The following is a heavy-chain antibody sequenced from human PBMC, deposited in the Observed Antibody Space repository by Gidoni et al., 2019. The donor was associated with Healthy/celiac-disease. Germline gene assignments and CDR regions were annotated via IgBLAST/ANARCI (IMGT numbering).Heavy chain of an antibody. D-gene: IGHD2-2*01. CDR2: IYYSGST. CDR1: GGSISSYY. J-gene: IGHJ3*02. V-gene: IGHV4-59*01. CDR3: ARAVTGYCSSTSCRVSDAFDI. Sequence: QVQLQESGPGLVKPSETLSLTCTVSGGSISSYYWSWIRQPPGKGLEWIGYIYYSGSTNYDPSLESRVTISVDTSKSQFSLKLSSVTAADTAVYYCARAVTGYCSSTSCRVSDAFDIWGQGTMVTVSS.